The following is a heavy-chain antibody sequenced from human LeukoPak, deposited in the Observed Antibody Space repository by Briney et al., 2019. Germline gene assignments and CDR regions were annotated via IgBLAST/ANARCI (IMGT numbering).Heavy chain of an antibody. Sequence: GGSLRLSCAASGFIFSIYWMSWVRQAPGKGLEWVANIKQDGSEKYYVDSVKGRFTISRDNAKNSLYLQMNNLRAEDTAVYYCERVVGDVYFDYWGQGNLVTVSS. CDR2: IKQDGSEK. V-gene: IGHV3-7*03. CDR3: ERVVGDVYFDY. CDR1: GFIFSIYW. J-gene: IGHJ4*02. D-gene: IGHD2-2*01.